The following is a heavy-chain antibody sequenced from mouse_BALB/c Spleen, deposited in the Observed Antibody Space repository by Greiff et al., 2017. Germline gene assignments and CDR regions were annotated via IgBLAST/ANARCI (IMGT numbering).Heavy chain of an antibody. CDR1: GFTFSSYG. D-gene: IGHD2-1*01. V-gene: IGHV5-6-3*01. CDR2: INSNGGST. Sequence: EVKVVESGGGLVQPGGSLKLSCAASGFTFSSYGMSWVRQTPDKRLELVATINSNGGSTYYPDSVKGRFTISRDNAKNTLYLQMSSLKSEDTAMYYCARDKNYGNPFAYWGQGTLVTVSA. J-gene: IGHJ3*01. CDR3: ARDKNYGNPFAY.